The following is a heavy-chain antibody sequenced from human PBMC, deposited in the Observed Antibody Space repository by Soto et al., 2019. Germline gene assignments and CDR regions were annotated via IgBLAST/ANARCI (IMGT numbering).Heavy chain of an antibody. V-gene: IGHV4-59*08. CDR2: ISYSGST. CDR3: ARRTFIAAGDSWFNP. D-gene: IGHD6-25*01. Sequence: SETLSLTCTVSGGSISSYYWSWIRQPPGKGLEWIGYISYSGSTNYNPSLKSRVTISVDTSKNQFSLKLSSVTAADTTVYYCARRTFIAAGDSWFNPWGREPRVTFSS. J-gene: IGHJ5*02. CDR1: GGSISSYY.